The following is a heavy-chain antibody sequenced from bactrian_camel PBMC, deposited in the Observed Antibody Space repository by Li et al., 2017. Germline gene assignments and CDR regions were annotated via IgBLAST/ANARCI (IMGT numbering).Heavy chain of an antibody. D-gene: IGHD1*01. V-gene: IGHV3S55*01. CDR2: ISTDGTP. CDR3: GTDFLQYCTTDRLGY. J-gene: IGHJ4*01. Sequence: HVQLVESGGGSVQAGGSLRLSCQASGYRYASYCMGWFRQVSGKEREAVATISTDGTPTVADSVKGRFTISKDNAMNTLYLQMNNLKPEDTAKYYCGTDFLQYCTTDRLGYWGQGTQVTVS. CDR1: GYRYASYC.